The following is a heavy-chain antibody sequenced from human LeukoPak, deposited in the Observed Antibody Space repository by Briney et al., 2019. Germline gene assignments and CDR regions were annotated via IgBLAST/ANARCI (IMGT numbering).Heavy chain of an antibody. J-gene: IGHJ6*03. V-gene: IGHV3-73*01. CDR3: TRQDGAGTLYYYYYMDV. CDR1: GFTFSGSA. D-gene: IGHD6-13*01. CDR2: IRSKANSYAT. Sequence: GGSLRLSCAASGFTFSGSAMHWVRQASGKGLEWVGRIRSKANSYATAYAASVKGRFTISRDDSKNTAYLQMNSLKTEDTAVYYCTRQDGAGTLYYYYYMDVWGKGTTVTVSS.